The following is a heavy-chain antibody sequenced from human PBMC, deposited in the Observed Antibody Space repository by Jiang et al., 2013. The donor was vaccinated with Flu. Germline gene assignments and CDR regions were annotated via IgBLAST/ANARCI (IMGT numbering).Heavy chain of an antibody. D-gene: IGHD2-15*01. J-gene: IGHJ6*03. CDR2: INHSGST. CDR3: ARGPPTCRSGGSCYRPYYYYYMDV. V-gene: IGHV4-34*01. Sequence: LLKPSETLSLTCAVYGGSFTGYYWNWIRQPPGKGLEWIGEINHSGSTNYNPSLKSRVTISVDTSKNQFSLKLSSVTAADTAVYYCARGPPTCRSGGSCYRPYYYYYMDVWGKGTTVTVSS. CDR1: GGSFTGYY.